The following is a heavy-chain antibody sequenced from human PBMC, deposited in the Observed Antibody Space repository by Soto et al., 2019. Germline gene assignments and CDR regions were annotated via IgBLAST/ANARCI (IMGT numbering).Heavy chain of an antibody. CDR1: GYTFTGFY. D-gene: IGHD3-10*01. CDR3: ARGRFGDSPIDF. CDR2: INPRNGDK. V-gene: IGHV1-2*02. J-gene: IGHJ3*01. Sequence: QVQLVQSGTEVKKPGASVKVSCRASGYTFTGFYVHWVRQAPRQGLEWMGWINPRNGDKILVQKFEGRVTLTRDTSVTTAYMDLSSLNSDDTAVYYCARGRFGDSPIDFWGPGTMVSVSS.